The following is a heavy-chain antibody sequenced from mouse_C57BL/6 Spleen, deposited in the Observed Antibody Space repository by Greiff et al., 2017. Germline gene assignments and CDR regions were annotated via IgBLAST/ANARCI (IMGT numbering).Heavy chain of an antibody. CDR3: ARDPVGWYFDV. CDR1: GYAFSSYW. D-gene: IGHD1-3*01. Sequence: QVQLKESGAELVKPGASVKISCKASGYAFSSYWMNWVKQRPGKGLEWIGQIYPGDGDTNYNGKFKGKATLTADKSSSTAYMQLSSLTSEDSAVYFCARDPVGWYFDVWGTGTTVTVSS. V-gene: IGHV1-80*01. J-gene: IGHJ1*03. CDR2: IYPGDGDT.